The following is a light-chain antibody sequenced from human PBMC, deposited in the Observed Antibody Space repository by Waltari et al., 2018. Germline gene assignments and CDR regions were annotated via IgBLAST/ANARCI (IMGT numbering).Light chain of an antibody. J-gene: IGKJ3*01. V-gene: IGKV3D-20*01. CDR3: QQYGSSPFT. CDR2: DAS. CDR1: QSVSSSY. Sequence: EIVLTQSPATLSLSPGERATLSCRASQSVSSSYLAWYQQKPGLAPRLLIYDASSRATGIPDRFSGSGSGTDFTLTISRLEPEDVAVYYCQQYGSSPFTFGPGTKVDIK.